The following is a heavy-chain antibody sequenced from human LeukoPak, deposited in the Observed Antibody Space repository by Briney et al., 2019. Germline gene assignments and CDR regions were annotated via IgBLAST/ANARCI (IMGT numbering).Heavy chain of an antibody. V-gene: IGHV3-21*01. CDR3: AKETYSSGWYFDY. J-gene: IGHJ4*02. Sequence: GGSLRLSCAASGFTFSSYTMNWVRKAPGKGLEWVSFITSSSSYIYYADSVKGRFTISRDNAKNSLYLQMNSLRAEDTAVYYCAKETYSSGWYFDYWGQGTLVTVSS. CDR2: ITSSSSYI. D-gene: IGHD6-19*01. CDR1: GFTFSSYT.